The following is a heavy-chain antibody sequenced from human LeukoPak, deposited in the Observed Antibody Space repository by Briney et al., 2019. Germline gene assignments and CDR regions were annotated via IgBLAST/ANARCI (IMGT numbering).Heavy chain of an antibody. V-gene: IGHV3-21*04. Sequence: GGSLRLSCAASGFTFSSYSMDWVRQAPGKGLEWVSSISSSRSYMYYADSVKGRFTISRDNAKNSLYLQMDNLRAEDTGVYFCARLPTFYYDSSGYHYDYWGQGTLVTVSS. CDR1: GFTFSSYS. CDR2: ISSSRSYM. J-gene: IGHJ4*02. CDR3: ARLPTFYYDSSGYHYDY. D-gene: IGHD3-22*01.